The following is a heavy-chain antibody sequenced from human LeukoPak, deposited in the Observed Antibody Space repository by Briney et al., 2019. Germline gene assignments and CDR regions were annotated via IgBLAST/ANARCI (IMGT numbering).Heavy chain of an antibody. CDR2: MNPNSGNT. D-gene: IGHD3-3*01. CDR1: GYTFTSYD. V-gene: IGHV1-8*01. Sequence: ASVKVSCKASGYTFTSYDINWVRQATGQGLEWMGWMNPNSGNTGYAQKFQGRVTTTRNTSISTAYMELSSLRSEDTAVYYCARAYDFWSLVVTYYYYGMDVWGQGTTVTVSS. J-gene: IGHJ6*02. CDR3: ARAYDFWSLVVTYYYYGMDV.